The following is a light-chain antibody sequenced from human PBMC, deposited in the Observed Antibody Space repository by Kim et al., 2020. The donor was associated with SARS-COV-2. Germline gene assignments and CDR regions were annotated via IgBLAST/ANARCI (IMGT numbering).Light chain of an antibody. CDR3: QQYNNWPPLT. J-gene: IGKJ4*01. V-gene: IGKV3-15*01. CDR2: GAS. Sequence: EIVMTQSPATLSVSPGERAMLSCRASQSVSSNLAWYQQKPGQPPRLLIYGASTRATSIPARFSGSGSGTEFTLTISSLQSEDFAVYYCQQYNNWPPLTFGGGTKVDIK. CDR1: QSVSSN.